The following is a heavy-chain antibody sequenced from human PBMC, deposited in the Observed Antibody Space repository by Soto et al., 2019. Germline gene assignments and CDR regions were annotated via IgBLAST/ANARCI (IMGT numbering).Heavy chain of an antibody. CDR1: GFTFSSYA. Sequence: GGSLRLSCAASGFTFSSYAMSWVRQAPGKGLEWVAVISYDGSNRFYADSVKGRFTISRDNSKNTLYLQMNSLRAEDTAVYYCHFYSNWNGMDVWGQGTTVTVSS. CDR2: ISYDGSNR. CDR3: HFYSNWNGMDV. V-gene: IGHV3-30*03. D-gene: IGHD4-4*01. J-gene: IGHJ6*02.